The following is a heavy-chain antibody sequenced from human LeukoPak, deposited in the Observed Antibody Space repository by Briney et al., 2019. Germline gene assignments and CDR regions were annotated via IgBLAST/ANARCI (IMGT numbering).Heavy chain of an antibody. CDR2: IYHSGST. J-gene: IGHJ4*02. D-gene: IGHD1-26*01. Sequence: SETLSLTCAVSGGSISSGGYSWSRIQPPPGKGLEWIGYIYHSGSTYYTPSLKSRVTISVDRSKNQFSLKLSSVTAADTAFYYCARVSAWVSFDYWGQGTLVTVSS. V-gene: IGHV4-30-2*01. CDR3: ARVSAWVSFDY. CDR1: GGSISSGGYS.